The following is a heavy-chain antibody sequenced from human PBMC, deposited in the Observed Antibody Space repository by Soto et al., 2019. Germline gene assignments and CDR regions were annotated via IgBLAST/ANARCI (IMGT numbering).Heavy chain of an antibody. CDR2: IYYSGST. D-gene: IGHD3-10*01. J-gene: IGHJ5*02. CDR3: ARGGTYYYGSGSLNWFDP. CDR1: GGSISSGDCY. V-gene: IGHV4-30-4*01. Sequence: PSETLSLTCTVSGGSISSGDCYWSWIRQPPGKGLEWIGYIYYSGSTYYNPSLKSRVTISVDTSKNQFSLKLSSVTAADTAVYYCARGGTYYYGSGSLNWFDPWGQGTLVTVSS.